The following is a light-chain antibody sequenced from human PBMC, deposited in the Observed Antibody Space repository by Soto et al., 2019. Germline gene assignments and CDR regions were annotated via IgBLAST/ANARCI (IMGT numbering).Light chain of an antibody. Sequence: QSALTQPASVSGSPGQSITISCTGTSSDVGGYNFVSWYQHHPGKAPKLMIYEVSNRPSGVSNRFSGSKSGNTASLTISGLQAEDEADYYCSSYASSSTLVFGGGIKLTVL. CDR2: EVS. V-gene: IGLV2-14*01. CDR1: SSDVGGYNF. J-gene: IGLJ2*01. CDR3: SSYASSSTLV.